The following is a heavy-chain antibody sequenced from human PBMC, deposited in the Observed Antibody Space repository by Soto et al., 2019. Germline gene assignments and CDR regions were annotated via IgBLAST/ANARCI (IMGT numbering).Heavy chain of an antibody. CDR3: ARMDRLGAAAGTPWYFDL. D-gene: IGHD6-13*01. CDR2: ISAYNGNT. Sequence: QVQLVQSGAEVKKPGASVKVSCKASGYTFTSYGISWVRQAPGQGREWMGWISAYNGNTNYAQKLQGRVTMTTDTSTSTAYMELRSLRSDDTAVYYCARMDRLGAAAGTPWYFDLWGRGTLVTVSS. CDR1: GYTFTSYG. J-gene: IGHJ2*01. V-gene: IGHV1-18*01.